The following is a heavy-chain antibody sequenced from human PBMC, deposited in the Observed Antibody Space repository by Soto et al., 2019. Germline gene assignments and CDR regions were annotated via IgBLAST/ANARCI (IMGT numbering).Heavy chain of an antibody. V-gene: IGHV3-74*01. CDR2: IHSDGSST. Sequence: EVQLVESEGGLVQRGGSLRLSCAASGFTFNYYWMHWVRQAPGQGLVWVSHIHSDGSSTTYADSVKGRFTISRDNAKKTLYLQMNSLRAEDTAVYYCARGDKGGFALWGQGTPVTVSS. D-gene: IGHD2-21*02. J-gene: IGHJ3*01. CDR1: GFTFNYYW. CDR3: ARGDKGGFAL.